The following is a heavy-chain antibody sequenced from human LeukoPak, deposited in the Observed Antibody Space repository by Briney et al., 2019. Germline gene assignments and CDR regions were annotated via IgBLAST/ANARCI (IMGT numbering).Heavy chain of an antibody. CDR1: GGSISSYY. Sequence: SETLSLTCTVSGGSISSYYWGWIRQPPGKGLEWIGYIYYSGSTNYNPSLKSRVTISVDTSKNQFSLKLSSVTAADTAVYYCARDHGIVVVPVARGYFDLWGRGTLVTVSS. CDR2: IYYSGST. CDR3: ARDHGIVVVPVARGYFDL. D-gene: IGHD2-2*01. J-gene: IGHJ2*01. V-gene: IGHV4-59*01.